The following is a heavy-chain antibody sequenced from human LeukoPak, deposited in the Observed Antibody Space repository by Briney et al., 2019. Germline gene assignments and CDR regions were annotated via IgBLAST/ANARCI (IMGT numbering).Heavy chain of an antibody. CDR1: GFTFSSYA. CDR3: ARRLRFLEWSPFDI. V-gene: IGHV3-64*01. CDR2: ISSNGGST. Sequence: GGSLRLSCAASGFTFSSYAMHWVRQAPGKGLEYVSAISSNGGSTYYGNSVKGRFTISRDNSKNTLYLQMGSLRAEDMAVYYCARRLRFLEWSPFDIWGQGTMVTVSS. D-gene: IGHD3-3*01. J-gene: IGHJ3*02.